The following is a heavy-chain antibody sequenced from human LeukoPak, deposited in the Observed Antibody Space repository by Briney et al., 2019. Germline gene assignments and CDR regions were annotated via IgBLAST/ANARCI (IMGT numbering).Heavy chain of an antibody. Sequence: GGSLRLSCAASGFTFSTYWMHWVPQAPGKGLVWVSRINSDGSSTSYADSVKRRFTISRDNAKNTLYLQMNSMRAEDTAVYYCARDRGYSGYDYYYYGMDVWGKGTTVTVSS. CDR2: INSDGSST. J-gene: IGHJ6*04. D-gene: IGHD5-12*01. CDR1: GFTFSTYW. CDR3: ARDRGYSGYDYYYYGMDV. V-gene: IGHV3-74*01.